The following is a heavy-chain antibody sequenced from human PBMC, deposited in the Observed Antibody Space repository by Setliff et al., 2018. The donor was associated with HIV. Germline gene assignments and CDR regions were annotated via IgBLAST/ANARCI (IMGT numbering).Heavy chain of an antibody. D-gene: IGHD2-21*02. Sequence: LSLTCTVSGYSISSGYYWGWIRLPPGKGLEWIGDIHYTGNTYHNPSLKSRVTISVEASKNQISLKLTAVTAADSAVYYCAREGDGIDFWGQGTLVTVSS. CDR3: AREGDGIDF. V-gene: IGHV4-38-2*02. J-gene: IGHJ4*02. CDR1: GYSISSGYY. CDR2: IHYTGNT.